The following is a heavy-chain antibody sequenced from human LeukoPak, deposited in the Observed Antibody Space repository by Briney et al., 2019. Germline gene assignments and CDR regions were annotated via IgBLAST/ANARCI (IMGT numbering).Heavy chain of an antibody. J-gene: IGHJ6*03. V-gene: IGHV3-23*01. Sequence: GGSLRLSCAAPGFTFSSYGMSWVRQAPGKGLEWVSAIGGSGGGTYYADSVKGRFTISRDNSKNTLYLQMNSLRAEDTAVYYCAKRGSGWYEDYYYYMDVWGKGTTVTISS. CDR3: AKRGSGWYEDYYYYMDV. D-gene: IGHD6-19*01. CDR1: GFTFSSYG. CDR2: IGGSGGGT.